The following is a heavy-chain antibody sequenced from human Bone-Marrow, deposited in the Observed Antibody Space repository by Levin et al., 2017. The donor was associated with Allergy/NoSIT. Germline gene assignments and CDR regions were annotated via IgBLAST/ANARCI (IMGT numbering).Heavy chain of an antibody. J-gene: IGHJ4*02. D-gene: IGHD1-26*01. CDR2: INPNSGDT. CDR3: ARYSRSYDY. V-gene: IGHV1-2*06. CDR1: GYTFTGNY. Sequence: HGESLKISCKASGYTFTGNYIHWVRQAPGQGLEWMGRINPNSGDTNYAQKFHGRVTMTRDTSINTAYVELNRLTYDDTAVYYCARYSRSYDYWGQGTLVTVSS.